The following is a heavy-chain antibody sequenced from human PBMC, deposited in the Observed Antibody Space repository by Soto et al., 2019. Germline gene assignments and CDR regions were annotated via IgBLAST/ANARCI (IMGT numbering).Heavy chain of an antibody. CDR3: ARGVSAGVDY. CDR1: GYSFTILD. CDR2: MEPSTGRT. J-gene: IGHJ4*02. D-gene: IGHD1-26*01. V-gene: IGHV1-8*01. Sequence: QVQLVQSGSEVREPGASVKVSCKASGYSFTILDINWVRQTAGQGLEWMGWMEPSTGRTGYAQKFQGRVTMTRDTSINTAYMELTTLTSDDTAFYYCARGVSAGVDYWGQGPLVTVSS.